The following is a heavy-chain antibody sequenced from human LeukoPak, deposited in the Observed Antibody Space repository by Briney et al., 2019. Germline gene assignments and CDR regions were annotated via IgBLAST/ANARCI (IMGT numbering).Heavy chain of an antibody. D-gene: IGHD3-3*01. CDR2: ISHSGTT. CDR3: ARQAYYDFWSGHYSRGVEDAFDI. CDR1: GYSISSGYY. V-gene: IGHV4-38-2*01. Sequence: SETLSLTCAVSGYSISSGYYWGWIRQPPGKGLEWIITISHSGTTYYNPSLKGRVTISVDTSKNQFSLKLRFVTTADTAVYYCARQAYYDFWSGHYSRGVEDAFDIWGQGTMVSVSS. J-gene: IGHJ3*02.